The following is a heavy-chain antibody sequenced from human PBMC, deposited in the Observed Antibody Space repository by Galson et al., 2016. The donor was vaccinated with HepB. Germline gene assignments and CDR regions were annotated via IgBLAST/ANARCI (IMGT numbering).Heavy chain of an antibody. J-gene: IGHJ5*02. CDR1: GDSVSNKSAA. CDR2: TYYRSKWYH. CDR3: ARGIGRLRCVLGA. V-gene: IGHV6-1*01. D-gene: IGHD4-17*01. Sequence: CAISGDSVSNKSAAWIWVRQSPSRGLEWLGRTYYRSKWYHDYAVSVKSRISINPDASKNQFSLQLNSVTPEDTAVYFCARGIGRLRCVLGAWGQGTLVTVSS.